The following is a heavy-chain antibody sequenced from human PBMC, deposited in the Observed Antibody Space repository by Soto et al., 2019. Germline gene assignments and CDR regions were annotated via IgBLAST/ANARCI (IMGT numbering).Heavy chain of an antibody. Sequence: PSHTLSLTCTVSGGSISSYYWSCIRQPPGKGLEWIGYIYYSGSTNYTPSLKSRVTISVDTSKSQFSLKLSSVTAADTAVYYCARVRGGGPYYFEYWGQGTLVTVSS. CDR3: ARVRGGGPYYFEY. V-gene: IGHV4-59*01. J-gene: IGHJ4*02. CDR1: GGSISSYY. D-gene: IGHD3-16*01. CDR2: IYYSGST.